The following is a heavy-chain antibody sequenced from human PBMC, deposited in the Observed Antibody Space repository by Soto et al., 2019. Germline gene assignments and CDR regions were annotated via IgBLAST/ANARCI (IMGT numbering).Heavy chain of an antibody. CDR3: ARARPYYYDSSGYSFDY. J-gene: IGHJ4*02. D-gene: IGHD3-22*01. CDR1: GGSISSGGYS. V-gene: IGHV4-30-2*01. Sequence: SGTLSLTCAVSGGSISSGGYSWSWIRQPPGKGLEWIGYIYHSGSTYYNPSLKSRVTISVDTSKNQFSLKLSSVTAADTAVYYCARARPYYYDSSGYSFDYWGQGTLVTVSS. CDR2: IYHSGST.